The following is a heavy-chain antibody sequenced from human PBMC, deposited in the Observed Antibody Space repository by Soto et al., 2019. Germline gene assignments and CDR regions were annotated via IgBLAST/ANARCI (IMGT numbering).Heavy chain of an antibody. CDR2: IYWDDNK. J-gene: IGHJ4*02. CDR1: GFSLSTTGVG. CDR3: AHTPGTGYRSGSVDY. Sequence: QITLKESGPTLVKPTQTLTLTCTFSGFSLSTTGVGVGWIRQPPGKALEWLALIYWDDNKRYSPSLKSRPTITKDPSKNQLVLAMTNMDPVDTATYYCAHTPGTGYRSGSVDYWGQGTLVTVSS. D-gene: IGHD6-19*01. V-gene: IGHV2-5*02.